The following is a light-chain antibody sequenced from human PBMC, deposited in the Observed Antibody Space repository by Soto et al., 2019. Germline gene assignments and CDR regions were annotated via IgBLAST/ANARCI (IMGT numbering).Light chain of an antibody. CDR2: GAS. Sequence: EIVLTQSPASLSLSPGEIATLSCRASQSVDIYLVWYQQKPGQAPRLLIFGASNRATGIPARFSGSGSGTDFTLTINSLEPDDFAVYYCQQRDSWPITFGQGTRLEIK. CDR1: QSVDIY. CDR3: QQRDSWPIT. J-gene: IGKJ5*01. V-gene: IGKV3-11*01.